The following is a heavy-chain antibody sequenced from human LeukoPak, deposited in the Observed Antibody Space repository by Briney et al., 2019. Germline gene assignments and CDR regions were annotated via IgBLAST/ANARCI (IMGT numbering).Heavy chain of an antibody. CDR2: IRYDGSNK. J-gene: IGHJ6*03. CDR3: AKEERWPDSYMDV. D-gene: IGHD6-19*01. V-gene: IGHV3-30*02. Sequence: PGGSLRLSCAASGFTFSSYGMHWVRQAPGKGLEWVAFIRYDGSNKYYADSVKGRFTISRDNSKNTLYLQMNSLRAEDTAVYYCAKEERWPDSYMDVWGKGTTVTVSS. CDR1: GFTFSSYG.